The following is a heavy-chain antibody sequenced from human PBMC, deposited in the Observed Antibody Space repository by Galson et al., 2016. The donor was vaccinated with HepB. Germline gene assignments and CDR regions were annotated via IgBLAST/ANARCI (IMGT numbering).Heavy chain of an antibody. V-gene: IGHV3-23*01. CDR1: GFTLTTYT. CDR3: ANHRTTGYSIGWGGAFDI. J-gene: IGHJ3*02. D-gene: IGHD6-19*01. Sequence: SLRLSCAASGFTLTTYTMSWVRQAPGKWLEWVSSIRGSGTGTHYADSVMGRFTISRDNSKNTLYLQINSLRVEDTAVYYCANHRTTGYSIGWGGAFDIWGQGTMVTVSS. CDR2: IRGSGTGT.